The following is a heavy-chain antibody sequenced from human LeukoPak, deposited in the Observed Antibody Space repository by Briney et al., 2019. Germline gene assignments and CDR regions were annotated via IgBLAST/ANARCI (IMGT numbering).Heavy chain of an antibody. CDR2: IIPILGIA. V-gene: IGHV1-69*04. Sequence: GASVKVSCKASGGTFSSYAISWVRQAPGQGLEWMGRIIPILGIANYAQKFQGRVTITADKSTSTAYMELSSLRSEDTAVYYCARDLYSSSWYWFDPWGQGTLVTVSS. D-gene: IGHD6-13*01. J-gene: IGHJ5*02. CDR3: ARDLYSSSWYWFDP. CDR1: GGTFSSYA.